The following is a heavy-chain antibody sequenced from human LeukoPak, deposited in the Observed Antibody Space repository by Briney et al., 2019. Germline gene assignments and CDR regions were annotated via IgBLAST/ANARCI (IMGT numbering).Heavy chain of an antibody. V-gene: IGHV4-34*01. CDR1: GGSFSGYY. J-gene: IGHJ5*02. CDR3: ARVFLAGFDP. D-gene: IGHD3-3*01. CDR2: INHSGST. Sequence: SETLSLTCAVYGGSFSGYYWSWIRQPPGKGLEWIGEINHSGSTNYNPSLKSRVTISVDTSKNQFSLKLSSVTAADTAVYYCARVFLAGFDPRGQGTLVTVSS.